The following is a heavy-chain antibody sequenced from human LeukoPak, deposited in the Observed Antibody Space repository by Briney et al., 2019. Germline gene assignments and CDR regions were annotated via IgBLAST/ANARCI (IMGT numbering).Heavy chain of an antibody. D-gene: IGHD6-19*01. CDR2: IKQDGSEK. J-gene: IGHJ4*02. CDR3: VGGYGWFPDY. V-gene: IGHV3-7*04. Sequence: GGSLRLSCAGYGITLSELWMNWVRQVPGKGLEWVANIKQDGSEKKYVDSVKGRFTISRDNAKNSVYLQMSSLRVDDTAVYYCVGGYGWFPDYWGQGALVTVSS. CDR1: GITLSELW.